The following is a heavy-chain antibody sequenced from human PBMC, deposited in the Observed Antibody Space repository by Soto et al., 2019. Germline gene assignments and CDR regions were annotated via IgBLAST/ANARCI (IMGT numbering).Heavy chain of an antibody. D-gene: IGHD3-16*01. J-gene: IGHJ4*02. CDR3: AKIKGAITFLHFDT. Sequence: EVLLSESGGGPVQPGGSLRLSCVDTTSNLKNYAMAWVRQAPGKGLEWVSALTDTGDSTYYAASVKGRFTISRDNSRNTLFLQMDRLRVDDTAVYYCAKIKGAITFLHFDTWGQGTLVTVSS. CDR1: TSNLKNYA. V-gene: IGHV3-23*01. CDR2: LTDTGDST.